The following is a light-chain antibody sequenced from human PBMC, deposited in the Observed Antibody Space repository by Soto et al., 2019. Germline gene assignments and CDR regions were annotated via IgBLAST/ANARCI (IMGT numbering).Light chain of an antibody. CDR2: EVT. V-gene: IGLV2-23*02. CDR1: SSDVGNYEL. J-gene: IGLJ2*01. CDR3: CSFAGGSTYVV. Sequence: QSVLTQPASVSGSPGQSITISCIGTSSDVGNYELVSWYQQLPGKAPKLIIYEVTKRPSGVPNRFSGSKSGNTASLTISGLLAEDEADYHCCSFAGGSTYVVFGGGNQLTV.